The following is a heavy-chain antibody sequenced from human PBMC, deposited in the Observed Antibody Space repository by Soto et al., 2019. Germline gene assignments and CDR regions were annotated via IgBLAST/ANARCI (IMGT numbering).Heavy chain of an antibody. D-gene: IGHD3-22*01. Sequence: SETLSLTCAVSGGSISSGGYSWSWIRQPPGKGLEWIGYIYHSGSTYYNPSLKSRVTISVDRSKDQFSLKLSSVTAADTAVYYCARVFMYDSSGYYYFDYWGQGTLVTVSS. CDR2: IYHSGST. V-gene: IGHV4-30-2*01. J-gene: IGHJ4*02. CDR3: ARVFMYDSSGYYYFDY. CDR1: GGSISSGGYS.